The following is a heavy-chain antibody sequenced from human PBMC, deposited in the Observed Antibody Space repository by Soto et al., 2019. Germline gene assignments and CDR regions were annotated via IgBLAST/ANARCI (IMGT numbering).Heavy chain of an antibody. CDR1: GYTFPTYD. D-gene: IGHD2-2*01. Sequence: SVKVSCKASGYTFPTYDINWVRQATGQGLEWMGWMNPNSGNTAYAQKFQGRVTMTRNTSISTAYMELSSLRSEDTAVYYCARTPVVVSIRQVDYYYYGMDVWCQGTTVTVSS. CDR2: MNPNSGNT. J-gene: IGHJ6*02. CDR3: ARTPVVVSIRQVDYYYYGMDV. V-gene: IGHV1-8*01.